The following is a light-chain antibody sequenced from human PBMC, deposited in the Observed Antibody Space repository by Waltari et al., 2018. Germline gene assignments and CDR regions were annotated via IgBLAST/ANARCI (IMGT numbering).Light chain of an antibody. V-gene: IGLV1-51*02. J-gene: IGLJ7*01. Sequence: QSVLTQPPSVSAAPGQRVTISCSGGRSNIGNNYVSWYRQFPGTAPKLLIYENTRRPSGIPGRFSGSKSGTSATLDTTGLQAGDEADYYCGTWDSSLSGAVFGGGTHLTVL. CDR1: RSNIGNNY. CDR2: ENT. CDR3: GTWDSSLSGAV.